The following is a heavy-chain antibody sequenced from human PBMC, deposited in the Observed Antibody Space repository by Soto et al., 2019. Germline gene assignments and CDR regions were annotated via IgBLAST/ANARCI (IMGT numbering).Heavy chain of an antibody. Sequence: QITLKESGPTLVKPTQTLTLTCTFSGFSFTTSGVNVGWIRQPPGKALEWLALIFWNDDKRYSPSLKSRLTXXXXXXXXXXXXXXXXXXXXXXXTXYCARGYTYDFDYWGQGTLVTVSS. CDR2: IFWNDDK. V-gene: IGHV2-5*01. J-gene: IGHJ4*02. D-gene: IGHD5-18*01. CDR1: GFSFTTSGVN. CDR3: ARGYTYDFDY.